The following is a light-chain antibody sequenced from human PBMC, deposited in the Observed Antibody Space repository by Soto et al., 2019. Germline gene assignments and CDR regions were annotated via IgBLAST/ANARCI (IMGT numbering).Light chain of an antibody. Sequence: EIVRPPSQATLSLSPGDRAPLSVRASESVTSSLAWYQQKPGQPPRLLIYAASTSATDSPARFSGGGSATEFTLTISSLKSEDFAVYYCQQYNNWRTGGHGTQVDIK. CDR3: QQYNNWRT. V-gene: IGKV3-15*01. CDR1: ESVTSS. CDR2: AAS. J-gene: IGKJ1*01.